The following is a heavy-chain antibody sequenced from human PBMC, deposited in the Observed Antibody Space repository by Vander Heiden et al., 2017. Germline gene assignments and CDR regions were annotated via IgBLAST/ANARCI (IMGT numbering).Heavy chain of an antibody. Sequence: EVQLVESGGGLVQPGVPLRLSCAASGFTFSNTWMSWVRQAPGKGLEWVANIKQDGSAKNYMDSVKGRFTVSRNNAENSLFLQMGSLRDEDTAVYYCAKNGGAHGMDVWGQGTTVTVSS. CDR2: IKQDGSAK. D-gene: IGHD4-17*01. J-gene: IGHJ6*02. V-gene: IGHV3-7*01. CDR1: GFTFSNTW. CDR3: AKNGGAHGMDV.